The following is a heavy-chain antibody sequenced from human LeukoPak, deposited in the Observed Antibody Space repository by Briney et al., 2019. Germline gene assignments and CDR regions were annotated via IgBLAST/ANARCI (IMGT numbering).Heavy chain of an antibody. J-gene: IGHJ4*02. CDR1: GGTFSSYA. V-gene: IGHV1-69*13. CDR3: ARHYYDSSGYYLSEPFDY. D-gene: IGHD3-22*01. Sequence: SVKVSCKASGGTFSSYAISWVRQAPGQGLEWMGGIIPIFGTANYAQKFQGRVTITADESTSTAYMELSSLRSEDTAVYYCARHYYDSSGYYLSEPFDYWGQGTLVTVSS. CDR2: IIPIFGTA.